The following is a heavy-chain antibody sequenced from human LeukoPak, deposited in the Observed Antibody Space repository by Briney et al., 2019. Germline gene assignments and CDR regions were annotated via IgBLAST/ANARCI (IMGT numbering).Heavy chain of an antibody. J-gene: IGHJ4*02. CDR1: GYSFTSYW. CDR3: ARQRREVYYYGSGSYYFDY. V-gene: IGHV5-10-1*01. Sequence: GESLRISCKGSGYSFTSYWISWVRQMPGKGLEWMGRIDPSDSYTNHSPSFQGHVTISADKSISTAYLQWSSLKASDTAMYYCARQRREVYYYGSGSYYFDYWGQGTLVTVSS. D-gene: IGHD3-10*01. CDR2: IDPSDSYT.